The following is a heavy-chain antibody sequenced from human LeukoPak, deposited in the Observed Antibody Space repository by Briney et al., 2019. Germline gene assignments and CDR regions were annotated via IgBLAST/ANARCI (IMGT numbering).Heavy chain of an antibody. CDR1: GFTFSSCG. V-gene: IGHV3-21*01. CDR2: IGPTGTDS. D-gene: IGHD1-14*01. Sequence: TTGGCLRLSCAASGFTFSSCGFNWVRRAPGKGLEWVSSIGPTGTDSYYADSVRGRFTISRDNAKNSMYLQMDSLRDEDTAVYYCATETIGRHYDYWGQGTLLTVSS. J-gene: IGHJ4*02. CDR3: ATETIGRHYDY.